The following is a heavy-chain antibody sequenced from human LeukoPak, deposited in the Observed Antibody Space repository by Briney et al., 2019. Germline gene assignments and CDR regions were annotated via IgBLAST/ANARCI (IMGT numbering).Heavy chain of an antibody. CDR2: ISRSGSAT. CDR3: AKGTSNRDWTLGS. CDR1: QFTFRTFP. Sequence: GGSLRLSCAASQFTFRTFPMTWVRQAPGKRLEWVSSISRSGSATYYPDSVRGRFTISRDNSQNTLYLQMNSLRADDTAIYYCAKGTSNRDWTLGSWGQGTLVTVSS. D-gene: IGHD2-21*02. J-gene: IGHJ4*02. V-gene: IGHV3-23*01.